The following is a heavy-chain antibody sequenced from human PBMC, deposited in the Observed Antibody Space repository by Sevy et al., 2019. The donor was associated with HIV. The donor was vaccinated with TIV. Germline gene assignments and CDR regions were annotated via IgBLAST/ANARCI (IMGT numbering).Heavy chain of an antibody. CDR3: ARVDYYYYGMDV. CDR1: GGTFSSYA. Sequence: ASVKVSCKASGGTFSSYAISWVRQAPGQGLEWMGGIIPIFGTANYAQKFQGRVTITADESTSTAYMELSSLRSEDTAVYYCARVDYYYYGMDVWGQGTTDTVSS. J-gene: IGHJ6*02. V-gene: IGHV1-69*13. CDR2: IIPIFGTA.